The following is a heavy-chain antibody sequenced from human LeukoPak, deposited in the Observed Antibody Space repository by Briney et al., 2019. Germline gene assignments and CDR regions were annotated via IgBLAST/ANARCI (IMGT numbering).Heavy chain of an antibody. CDR2: ISYDGSNK. J-gene: IGHJ3*02. CDR1: GFTFSSYG. Sequence: LTGGSLRLSCAASGFTFSSYGMHWVRQAPGKGLEWVAVISYDGSNKYYADSVKGRFTISRDNAKNSLYLQMNSLRAEDTAVYYCAREMIWGGAFDIWGQGTMVTVSS. V-gene: IGHV3-30*03. CDR3: AREMIWGGAFDI. D-gene: IGHD3-16*01.